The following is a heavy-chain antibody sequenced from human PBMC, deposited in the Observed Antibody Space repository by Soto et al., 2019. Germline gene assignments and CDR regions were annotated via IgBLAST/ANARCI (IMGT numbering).Heavy chain of an antibody. V-gene: IGHV1-2*02. CDR3: ARERYQVISDGMDV. CDR1: GYTFTGYS. CDR2: INPETGAT. J-gene: IGHJ6*02. Sequence: QVQLVQSGADVKTPGASVRVSCKASGYTFTGYSVHWVREAPGQGLEWMGWINPETGATSYAQTFQGRVTLSRDTSINTAYLELSSLRFDDAAVYFCARERYQVISDGMDVWGQGTTVTVSS. D-gene: IGHD2-2*01.